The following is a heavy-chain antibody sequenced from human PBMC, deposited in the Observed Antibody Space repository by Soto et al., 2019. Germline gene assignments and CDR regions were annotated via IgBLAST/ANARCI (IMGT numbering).Heavy chain of an antibody. Sequence: QVQLQESGPGLVKPSQTLSLTCTVSGGSISSRTSYWSWIRQHPGKGLEWIGYIYYGGDSFYNPSLKSRVTIAIDPSENPFSRRLNSVTAADRAVYFGARGGGGGVDCWGQGTLVTVAS. J-gene: IGHJ4*02. CDR2: IYYGGDS. CDR1: GGSISSRTSY. V-gene: IGHV4-31*03. CDR3: ARGGGGGVDC. D-gene: IGHD1-26*01.